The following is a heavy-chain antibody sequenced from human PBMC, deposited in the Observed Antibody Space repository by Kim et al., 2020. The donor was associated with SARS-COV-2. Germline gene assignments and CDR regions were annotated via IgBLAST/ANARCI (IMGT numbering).Heavy chain of an antibody. CDR2: ISYDGSNK. J-gene: IGHJ6*02. CDR3: ARARSSLMVYDADYYYGMDV. D-gene: IGHD2-8*01. V-gene: IGHV3-30-3*01. Sequence: GGSLRLSCAASGFTFSSYAMHWVRQAPGKGLEWVAVISYDGSNKYYADSVKGRFTISRDNSKNTLYLQMNSLRAEDTAVYYCARARSSLMVYDADYYYGMDVWGQGTTVTVSS. CDR1: GFTFSSYA.